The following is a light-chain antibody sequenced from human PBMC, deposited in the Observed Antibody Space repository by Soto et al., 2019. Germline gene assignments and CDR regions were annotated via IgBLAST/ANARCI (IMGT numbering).Light chain of an antibody. V-gene: IGKV1-8*01. CDR2: AAS. CDR1: QGISSY. Sequence: AIRMTQSPSSLSASTGDRVTITCRASQGISSYLAWYQQKPGKAPKLLIYAASTLQSGVPSRFSGSGSGTDFTLTISCLQSEDFAPYYCHQYHSYPPYTFGQGTKVDIK. CDR3: HQYHSYPPYT. J-gene: IGKJ2*01.